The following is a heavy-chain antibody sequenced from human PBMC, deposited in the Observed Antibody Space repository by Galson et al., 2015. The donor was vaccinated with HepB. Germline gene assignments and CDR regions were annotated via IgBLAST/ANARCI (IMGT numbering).Heavy chain of an antibody. CDR3: ARFPYCGGDCYSS. V-gene: IGHV4-34*01. D-gene: IGHD2-21*01. CDR2: INHSGST. CDR1: GGSFSGYY. Sequence: ETLSLTCAVYGGSFSGYYWSWIRQPPGKGLEWIGEINHSGSTNYNPSLKSRVTISVDTSKNQFSLKLSSVTAADTAVYYCARFPYCGGDCYSSWGQGTLVTVSS. J-gene: IGHJ5*02.